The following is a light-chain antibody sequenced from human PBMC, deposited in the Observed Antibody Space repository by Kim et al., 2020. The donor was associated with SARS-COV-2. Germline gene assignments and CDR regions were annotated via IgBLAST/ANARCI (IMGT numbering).Light chain of an antibody. CDR1: SSNIGSNY. Sequence: GQRFTISCSGSSSNIGSNYVYWYQQVPGTAPKLLIYRTNQRPSGVPDRFSGSKSGTSASLAISGLRSEDEADYYCATWDDTLSGRVFGGGTKLTVL. V-gene: IGLV1-47*01. CDR2: RTN. CDR3: ATWDDTLSGRV. J-gene: IGLJ3*02.